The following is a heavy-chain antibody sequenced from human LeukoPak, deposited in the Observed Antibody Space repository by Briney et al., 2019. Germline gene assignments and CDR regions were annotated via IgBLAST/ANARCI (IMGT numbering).Heavy chain of an antibody. J-gene: IGHJ4*02. Sequence: PGRSLRLSCAASGFTFDDYAMHWVRQAPGKGLEWVSGISWNSGSIGYADSVKGRFTISRDNAKNSLYLQMNGLRAEDTALYYCAKDRRRYDSSGYYLFDYWGQGTLVTVSS. CDR2: ISWNSGSI. D-gene: IGHD3-22*01. V-gene: IGHV3-9*01. CDR3: AKDRRRYDSSGYYLFDY. CDR1: GFTFDDYA.